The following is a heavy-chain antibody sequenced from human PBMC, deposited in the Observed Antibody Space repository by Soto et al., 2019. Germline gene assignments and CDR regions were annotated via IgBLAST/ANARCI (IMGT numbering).Heavy chain of an antibody. J-gene: IGHJ5*02. V-gene: IGHV4-31*03. CDR2: IYYSGST. Sequence: QVQLQESGPGLVKPSQTLSITCTVSGGSISSGGYYWSWIRQHPGKGLEWIGYIYYSGSTYYNPSLKSRVTISVDTSKNQFSLKLSSVTAADTAVYYCARVLRGYRNAIALNWFDPWGQGTLVTVSS. CDR3: ARVLRGYRNAIALNWFDP. D-gene: IGHD5-18*01. CDR1: GGSISSGGYY.